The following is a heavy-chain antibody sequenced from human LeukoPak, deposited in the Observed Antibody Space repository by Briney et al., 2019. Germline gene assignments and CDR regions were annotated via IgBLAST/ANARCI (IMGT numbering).Heavy chain of an antibody. CDR1: GFTFSSYA. CDR2: ISYDGSNK. D-gene: IGHD4-23*01. Sequence: GRSLRLSCAASGFTFSSYAMHWVRQAPGKGLEWVAVISYDGSNKYYADSVKGRFTISRDNSKNTLYLQMNSLRGEDTAVYYCARKPRNGGNPYFDYWGQGTLVTVSS. J-gene: IGHJ4*02. V-gene: IGHV3-30-3*01. CDR3: ARKPRNGGNPYFDY.